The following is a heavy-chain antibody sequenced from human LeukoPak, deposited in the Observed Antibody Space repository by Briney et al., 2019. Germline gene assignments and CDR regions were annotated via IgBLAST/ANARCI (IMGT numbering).Heavy chain of an antibody. J-gene: IGHJ5*02. CDR2: ISGSGDST. V-gene: IGHV3-23*01. CDR1: GLIFSSYA. D-gene: IGHD3-10*01. CDR3: AKDPLRGYLRNPVWFDP. Sequence: GGSLRLSCEASGLIFSSYAMNWVRQAPGKGLEWVAVISGSGDSTKYADSVKGRFTISRDNSKNTLFLQMNSLRAEDTALYYCAKDPLRGYLRNPVWFDPWGQGTLVTVSS.